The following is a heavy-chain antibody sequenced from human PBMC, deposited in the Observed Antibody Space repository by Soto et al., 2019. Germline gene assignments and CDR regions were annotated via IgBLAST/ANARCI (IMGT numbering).Heavy chain of an antibody. J-gene: IGHJ4*02. D-gene: IGHD2-21*01. CDR2: VGST. V-gene: IGHV4-34*01. Sequence: PSETLSLTCAMYGGSSSDYHWIWIRQPPGKGLEWIGEVGSTNYNPSLKSRVTMSLDTSNNQFSLKLSSVTAADTAVYYCARRPKAMVVPNYWGQGTLVTV. CDR3: ARRPKAMVVPNY. CDR1: GGSSSDYH.